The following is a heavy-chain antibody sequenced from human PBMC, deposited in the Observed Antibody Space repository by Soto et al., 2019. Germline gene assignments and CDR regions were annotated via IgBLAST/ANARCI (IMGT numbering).Heavy chain of an antibody. CDR2: FDPEDGET. D-gene: IGHD6-13*01. V-gene: IGHV1-24*01. J-gene: IGHJ5*02. CDR3: ATQAAAGXGDWFDP. Sequence: ASVKVSCKVSGYTLTELSMHWVRQAPGKGLEWMGGFDPEDGETIYAQKFQGRVTMTEDTSTDTAYMELSSLRSEDTAVYYCATQAAAGXGDWFDPWGQGTLVTVSS. CDR1: GYTLTELS.